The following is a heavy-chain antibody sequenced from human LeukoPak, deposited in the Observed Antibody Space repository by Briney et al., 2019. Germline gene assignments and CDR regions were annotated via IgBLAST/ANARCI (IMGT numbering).Heavy chain of an antibody. Sequence: ASVKVSCKASGYTFTSYAMHWVRQAPGQRLEWMGWINAGNGNTKYSQKFQGRVSITRDTSASTAYMELSSLRSEDTAVYYCASKSLDYGDYVRWGQGTLVTVSS. CDR1: GYTFTSYA. V-gene: IGHV1-3*01. J-gene: IGHJ4*02. CDR3: ASKSLDYGDYVR. D-gene: IGHD4-17*01. CDR2: INAGNGNT.